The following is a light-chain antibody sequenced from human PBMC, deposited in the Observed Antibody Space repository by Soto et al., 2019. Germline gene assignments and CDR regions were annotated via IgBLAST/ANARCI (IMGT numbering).Light chain of an antibody. CDR1: SSNIGNNA. Sequence: QSVLTQPPSVSEAPRQRVTISCSGSSSNIGNNAVNWYQQLPGKAPRLLIYYDDLRPSGVSDRFSGSKSDTSASLAISGLQSEDEADYYCAAWDDSLNGPVFGGGTKLTVL. CDR2: YDD. CDR3: AAWDDSLNGPV. J-gene: IGLJ3*02. V-gene: IGLV1-36*01.